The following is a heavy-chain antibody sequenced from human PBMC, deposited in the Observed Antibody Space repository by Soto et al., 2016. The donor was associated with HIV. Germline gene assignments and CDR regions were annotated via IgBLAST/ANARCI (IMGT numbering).Heavy chain of an antibody. CDR3: ARVPYCSSTSCPFDY. J-gene: IGHJ4*02. CDR1: GFTFSSYW. V-gene: IGHV3-74*01. Sequence: EVQLVESGGGLVQPGGSLRLSCAASGFTFSSYWMHWVRQAPGKGLVWVSRINSDGSSTSYADSVKGRFTISRDNAKNTLYLQMNSLRAEDTAVYYCARVPYCSSTSCPFDYWGQGTLVTVSS. CDR2: INSDGSST. D-gene: IGHD2-2*01.